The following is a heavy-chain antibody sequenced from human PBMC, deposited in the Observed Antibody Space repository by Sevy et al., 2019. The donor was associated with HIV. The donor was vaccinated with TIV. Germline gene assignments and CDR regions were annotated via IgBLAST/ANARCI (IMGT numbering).Heavy chain of an antibody. CDR2: INWKADNT. Sequence: GGSLRLSCAASGFTFSSYEMNWVRQTPGRGLEWVSCINWKADNTGYADSLKGRFTISRDNAKNSLYLQIHSLRAEDTALYYCARSAYYYDSTGYGPLDLWGQGTMVTVSS. V-gene: IGHV3-20*04. CDR3: ARSAYYYDSTGYGPLDL. D-gene: IGHD3-22*01. CDR1: GFTFSSYE. J-gene: IGHJ3*01.